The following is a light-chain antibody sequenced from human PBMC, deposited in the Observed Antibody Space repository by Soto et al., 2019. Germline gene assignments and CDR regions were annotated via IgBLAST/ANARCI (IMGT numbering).Light chain of an antibody. Sequence: DIQMTQSPSSVSAAVGERVTITCRASQVMSSWLAWYQQKPGKAPKLLIFAASTLQSGVPSRFSGSGSGTDFTLTISSLQPEDFATYYCLQDYNYPRTFGQGTKVDIK. J-gene: IGKJ1*01. CDR1: QVMSSW. V-gene: IGKV1-12*01. CDR3: LQDYNYPRT. CDR2: AAS.